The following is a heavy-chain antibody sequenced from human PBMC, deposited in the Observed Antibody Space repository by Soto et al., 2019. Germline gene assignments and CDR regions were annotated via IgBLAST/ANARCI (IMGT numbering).Heavy chain of an antibody. V-gene: IGHV4-30-4*01. Sequence: PSETLSLTCTVSGGSISSGDYYWTWIRQPPGRGLEWIEYIYYSGRTYYSPSLKSRLTISLDTSKNQFSLKLTSVTAADTAVYYCARGRAHSSFDYWGQGALVTVSS. CDR2: IYYSGRT. J-gene: IGHJ4*02. CDR3: ARGRAHSSFDY. CDR1: GGSISSGDYY.